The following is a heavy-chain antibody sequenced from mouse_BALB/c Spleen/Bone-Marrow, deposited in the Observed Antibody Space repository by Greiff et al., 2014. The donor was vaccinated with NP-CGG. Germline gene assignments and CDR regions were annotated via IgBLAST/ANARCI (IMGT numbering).Heavy chain of an antibody. CDR3: ARNGYYGWITY. J-gene: IGHJ3*01. Sequence: EVKLEESGGGLVQPGGSLKLSCAASEFDFSGYWMTWVRQAPGKGLEWIGEINPDSRTINYKPSLKEKFIMSRDNAKNTLYLQMSKVRSEDTALYYCARNGYYGWITYWGQGTLVTVSA. V-gene: IGHV4-1*02. CDR2: INPDSRTI. D-gene: IGHD2-3*01. CDR1: EFDFSGYW.